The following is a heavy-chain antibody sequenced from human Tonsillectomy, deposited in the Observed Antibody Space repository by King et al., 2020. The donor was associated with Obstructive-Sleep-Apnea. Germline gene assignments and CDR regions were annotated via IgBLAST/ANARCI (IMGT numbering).Heavy chain of an antibody. CDR1: GVSISSYY. V-gene: IGHV4-59*08. J-gene: IGHJ4*02. Sequence: VQLQESGPGLVKPSETLSLTCTVSGVSISSYYCSCIRQPPGKGLEWIGHIYNSGSTNYHPPLKSRVTISIDTSKNQFSLKLKAVTAADTAMYYCVRHGHGYNQDFWGQGSLVTVSS. D-gene: IGHD5-24*01. CDR3: VRHGHGYNQDF. CDR2: IYNSGST.